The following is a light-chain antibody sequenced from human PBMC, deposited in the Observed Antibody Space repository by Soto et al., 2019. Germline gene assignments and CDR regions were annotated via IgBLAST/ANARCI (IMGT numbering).Light chain of an antibody. CDR3: SSYAGSSNV. Sequence: QSVLTQPASVSGSPGQSITISCTGTSSDVGAYNFVSWHQQHPGKAPKLMIYNVYDRPSGISYRFSGSKSGNTASLTVSGLQDEDEADYYCSSYAGSSNVFGTGTKVTVL. V-gene: IGLV2-14*03. CDR2: NVY. CDR1: SSDVGAYNF. J-gene: IGLJ1*01.